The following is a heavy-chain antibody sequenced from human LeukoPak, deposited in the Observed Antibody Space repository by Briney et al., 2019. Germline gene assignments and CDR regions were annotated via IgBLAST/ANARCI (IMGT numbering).Heavy chain of an antibody. CDR1: GFTFSSYG. CDR2: ISYDGSNK. J-gene: IGHJ4*02. CDR3: AKDRPYYYDSSGYYPDY. Sequence: GGSLRLSCAASGFTFSSYGMHWVRQAPGKGLEWVAVISYDGSNKYYADSVKGRFTISRDNSENTLYLQMNSLRAEDTAVYYCAKDRPYYYDSSGYYPDYWGQGTLSPSPQ. V-gene: IGHV3-30*18. D-gene: IGHD3-22*01.